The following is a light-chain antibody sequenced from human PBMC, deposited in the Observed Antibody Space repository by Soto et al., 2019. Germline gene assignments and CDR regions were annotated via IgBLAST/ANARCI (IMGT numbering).Light chain of an antibody. Sequence: QSALTQPASVSGSPGQSITISCTGTSNDVGGYNYVSWYQQHPGKAPKLMIFDVSYRPSGVSNRFSGSKSGNTASLNISGLRPDDEAVYYCSSYTTSSTVFGGGTKLTVL. V-gene: IGLV2-14*03. CDR1: SNDVGGYNY. CDR2: DVS. CDR3: SSYTTSSTV. J-gene: IGLJ2*01.